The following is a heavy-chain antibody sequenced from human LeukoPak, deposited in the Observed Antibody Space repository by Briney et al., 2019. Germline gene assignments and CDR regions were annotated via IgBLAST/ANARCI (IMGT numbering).Heavy chain of an antibody. CDR1: GFTFSNSG. Sequence: GGSLRLSCAASGFTFSNSGMNWVRQAPGKGLEWVSYISSSSSTIYYADSVKGRFTISRDNAKHSLYLQMNSLRAEDTAVYYCARGRVGAMYYFDYWGQGTLVTVSS. CDR3: ARGRVGAMYYFDY. D-gene: IGHD1-26*01. V-gene: IGHV3-48*01. CDR2: ISSSSSTI. J-gene: IGHJ4*02.